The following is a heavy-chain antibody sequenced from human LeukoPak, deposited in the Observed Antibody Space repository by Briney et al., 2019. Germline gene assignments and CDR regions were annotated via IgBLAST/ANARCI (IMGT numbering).Heavy chain of an antibody. CDR3: ARSVPQPIAARPSYAFDI. V-gene: IGHV4-59*01. D-gene: IGHD6-6*01. CDR2: IYYSGST. CDR1: GGSISSYY. Sequence: SETLSLTCTVSGGSISSYYWSWIRQPPGKGLERIGYIYYSGSTNYNPSLKSRVTISVDTSKNQFSPKLSSVTAADTAVYYCARSVPQPIAARPSYAFDIWGQGTMVTVSS. J-gene: IGHJ3*02.